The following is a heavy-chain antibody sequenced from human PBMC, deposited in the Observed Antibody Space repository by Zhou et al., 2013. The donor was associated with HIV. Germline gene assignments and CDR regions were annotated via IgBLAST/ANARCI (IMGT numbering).Heavy chain of an antibody. Sequence: QVQLVQSGAEVTRPGSSVNISCKASGGTFTSYGISWVRQAPGQGLEWMGRIIPILGQTNYAQKFQGRVAITADRSTSTVYMELTSLTSEDAAVYYCARVRDGYNSGEYYFDSWGQGTLVTVSS. D-gene: IGHD5-12*01. CDR1: GGTFTSYG. CDR3: ARVRDGYNSGEYYFDS. J-gene: IGHJ4*02. CDR2: IIPILGQT. V-gene: IGHV1-69*04.